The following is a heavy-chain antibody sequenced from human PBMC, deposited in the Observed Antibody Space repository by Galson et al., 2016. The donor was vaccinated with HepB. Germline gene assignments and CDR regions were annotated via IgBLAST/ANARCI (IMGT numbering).Heavy chain of an antibody. D-gene: IGHD3-3*01. CDR1: GDSIASSQHL. V-gene: IGHV4-39*01. J-gene: IGHJ5*02. CDR3: SRQERLAIVGWKGHFDP. CDR2: MHYRGTT. Sequence: SETLSLTCSVSGDSIASSQHLWGWIRQSPGKGLQWIGNMHYRGTTFYNPSLQSRVTISVDTSNNRFSLRMNAVTTADTGVYFCSRQERLAIVGWKGHFDPWGQGVLVTVSS.